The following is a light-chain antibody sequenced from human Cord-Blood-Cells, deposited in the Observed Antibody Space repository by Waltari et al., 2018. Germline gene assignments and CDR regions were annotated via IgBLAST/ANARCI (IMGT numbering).Light chain of an antibody. J-gene: IGKJ1*01. Sequence: DIVLTPSPDSLAVSVGERASINCKSRQSVLYSSNNKNYLAWYQQKPGQPPKLLIYWASTRESGVPDRFSGSGSGTDFTLTISSLQAEDVAVYYCQQYYSTPWTFGQGTKVEIK. V-gene: IGKV4-1*01. CDR2: WAS. CDR3: QQYYSTPWT. CDR1: QSVLYSSNNKNY.